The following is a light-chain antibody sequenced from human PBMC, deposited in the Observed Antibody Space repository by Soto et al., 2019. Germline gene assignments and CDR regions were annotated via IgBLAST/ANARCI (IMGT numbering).Light chain of an antibody. CDR3: QVWDIGSEHVV. Sequence: SSVLTQPPSVSVAPGQTARITCGGDNSGNDSVRGYQQKPGQAPILVLYDHTDRPSGIPERFSGSVSENAATLTISRVEAGDEADYFCQVWDIGSEHVVYGGGTKLTVL. CDR1: NSGNDS. J-gene: IGLJ2*01. CDR2: DHT. V-gene: IGLV3-21*02.